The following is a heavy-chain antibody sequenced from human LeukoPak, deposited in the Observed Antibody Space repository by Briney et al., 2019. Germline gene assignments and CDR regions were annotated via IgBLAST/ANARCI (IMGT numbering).Heavy chain of an antibody. J-gene: IGHJ4*02. CDR2: IGYDGSKK. V-gene: IGHV3-30*02. D-gene: IGHD3-3*01. CDR1: GFTFGASG. Sequence: PGGSLRLSXAASGFTFGASGMHWFRQAPGKGLEWVTFIGYDGSKKYYTDSVKGRFTISRDNSKNTLYLQMDSLRAEDTAVYYCARDYDFWSGYYSPTRGYFGYWGQGTLVTVSS. CDR3: ARDYDFWSGYYSPTRGYFGY.